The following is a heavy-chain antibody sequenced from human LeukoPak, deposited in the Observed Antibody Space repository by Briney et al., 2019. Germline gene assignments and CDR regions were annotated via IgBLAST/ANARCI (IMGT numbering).Heavy chain of an antibody. J-gene: IGHJ6*03. CDR3: ARDGIAARRPLYYYYYYMDV. Sequence: GASVKVSCKASGYTFTGYYMHWVRQAPGQGLEWMGWINPNSGGTNYAQKFQGRVTMTRDTSISTAYMELSRLRSDDTAVYYCARDGIAARRPLYYYYYYMDVWGKGTTVTVSS. D-gene: IGHD6-6*01. CDR2: INPNSGGT. V-gene: IGHV1-2*02. CDR1: GYTFTGYY.